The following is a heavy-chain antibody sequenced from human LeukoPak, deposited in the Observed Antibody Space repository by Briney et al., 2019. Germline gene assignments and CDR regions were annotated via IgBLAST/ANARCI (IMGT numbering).Heavy chain of an antibody. CDR1: GGSISSGGYY. CDR2: IYYSGST. CDR3: ARDGDYYDSSGHREYFDY. J-gene: IGHJ4*02. Sequence: SETLSLTCTVSGGSISSGGYYWSWIRQHPGKGLEWIGYIYYSGSTYYNPSLKSRVTISVDTSKNQFSLKLSSVTAADTAVYYCARDGDYYDSSGHREYFDYWGQGTLVTVSS. D-gene: IGHD3-22*01. V-gene: IGHV4-31*03.